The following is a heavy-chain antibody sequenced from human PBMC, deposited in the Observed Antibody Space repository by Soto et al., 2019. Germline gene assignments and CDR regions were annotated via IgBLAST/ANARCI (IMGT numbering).Heavy chain of an antibody. CDR1: GYSFTSYW. CDR2: IYPGDSDT. Sequence: GESLKISCKGSGYSFTSYWIGWVRQMPGKGLEWMGIIYPGDSDTRYSPSFQGQVTISADKSISTAYLQWSSLKASDTAMYYCARRGYCSSTSCWTAGFDPWGQGTLVTVSS. CDR3: ARRGYCSSTSCWTAGFDP. D-gene: IGHD2-2*01. J-gene: IGHJ5*02. V-gene: IGHV5-51*01.